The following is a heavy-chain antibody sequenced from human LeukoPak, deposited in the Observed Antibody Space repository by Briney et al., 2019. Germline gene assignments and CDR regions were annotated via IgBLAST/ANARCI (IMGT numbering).Heavy chain of an antibody. J-gene: IGHJ4*02. CDR2: IAYDGNNR. Sequence: GGSLRLSCAASGFTFSSYAMHWVRQAPGKGLEWVAVIAYDGNNRYYVDSVKGRFTISRDDSKNTVYLQMNSLRTEDTAVYYCAKDLGFQYVSGTDYWGQGTLVTVSS. CDR3: AKDLGFQYVSGTDY. V-gene: IGHV3-30*04. D-gene: IGHD3-10*01. CDR1: GFTFSSYA.